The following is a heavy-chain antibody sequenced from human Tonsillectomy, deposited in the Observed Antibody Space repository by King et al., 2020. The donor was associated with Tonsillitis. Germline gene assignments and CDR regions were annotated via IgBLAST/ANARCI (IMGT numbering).Heavy chain of an antibody. CDR1: GYTFISYD. V-gene: IGHV1-8*02. CDR3: ARGTSVPQPRAQANDHEPGVDY. J-gene: IGHJ4*02. D-gene: IGHD1-14*01. CDR2: MNPKSGNT. Sequence: EQLVQSGAEVKKPGASVKVSCKASGYTFISYDINWVRQATGQGLEWMGWMNPKSGNTGYAQKFQGRVTMTRNTSISTAYMELSSLRSEDTAVYYCARGTSVPQPRAQANDHEPGVDYWGQGTLVTVSS.